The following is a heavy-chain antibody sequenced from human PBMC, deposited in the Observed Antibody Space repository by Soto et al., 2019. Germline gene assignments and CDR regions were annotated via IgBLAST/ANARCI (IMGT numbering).Heavy chain of an antibody. V-gene: IGHV3-21*01. Sequence: AGGSLRLSCAASGFTFSSYSMNWVRQAPGKGLEWVSSISSSSSYIYYADSVKGRFTISRDNAKNSLYLQMNSLRAEDTAVYYCARAPPGVGGYYYYYGMDVWGQGTTVTVSS. D-gene: IGHD3-16*01. CDR2: ISSSSSYI. J-gene: IGHJ6*02. CDR1: GFTFSSYS. CDR3: ARAPPGVGGYYYYYGMDV.